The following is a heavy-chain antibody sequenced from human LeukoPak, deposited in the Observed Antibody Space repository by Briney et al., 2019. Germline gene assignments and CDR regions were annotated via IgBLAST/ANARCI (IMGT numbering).Heavy chain of an antibody. CDR2: MYHYGGT. J-gene: IGHJ3*02. Sequence: KSSETLSLTCTVSGGSISSYYWSWIRQPPGKGLEWIGYMYHYGGTNYNPSLKSRVNISIDKPKKQFSLKLISVTAADTAFYYWARVGGMTTVNNAAFDIWGQGTMVTVSS. CDR1: GGSISSYY. D-gene: IGHD4-11*01. CDR3: ARVGGMTTVNNAAFDI. V-gene: IGHV4-59*01.